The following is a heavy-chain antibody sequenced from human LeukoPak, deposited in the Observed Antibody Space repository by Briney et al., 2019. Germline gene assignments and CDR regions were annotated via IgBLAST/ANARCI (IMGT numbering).Heavy chain of an antibody. D-gene: IGHD3-3*01. CDR1: GGSISSGGYY. Sequence: SQTLSLTCTVSGGSISSGGYYWSWIRQPPGKGLEWIGEINHSGSTNYNPSLKSRVTISVDTSKNQFSLKLSSVTAADTAVYYCAISYDFWSGYQLRDWGQGTLVTVSS. J-gene: IGHJ4*02. CDR3: AISYDFWSGYQLRD. V-gene: IGHV4-31*03. CDR2: INHSGST.